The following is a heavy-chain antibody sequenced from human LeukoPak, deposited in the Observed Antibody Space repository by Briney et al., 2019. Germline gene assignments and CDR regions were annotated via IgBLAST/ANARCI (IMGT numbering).Heavy chain of an antibody. V-gene: IGHV3-21*01. J-gene: IGHJ3*02. CDR1: GFTFSSYS. CDR3: ARDVSAGEYSSLGDAFDI. D-gene: IGHD6-6*01. CDR2: ISSSSSYI. Sequence: PGGSLRLPCAASGFTFSSYSMNWVRQAPGKGLEWVSSISSSSSYIYYADSVKGRFTISRDNAKNLLYLQMNSLRAEDTAVYYCARDVSAGEYSSLGDAFDIWGQGTMVTVSS.